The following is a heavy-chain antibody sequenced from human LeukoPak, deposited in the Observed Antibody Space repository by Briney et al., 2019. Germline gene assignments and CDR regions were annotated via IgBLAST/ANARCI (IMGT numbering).Heavy chain of an antibody. V-gene: IGHV3-11*04. Sequence: PGGSLRLSCAASGFTVSSNYMSWVRQAPGKGLEWVSYISSSGSTIYYADSVKGRFTISRDNAKNSLYLQMNSLRAEDTAVYYCARDLDSSGWYHPSYYYYYMDVWGKGTTVTISS. J-gene: IGHJ6*03. CDR2: ISSSGSTI. CDR3: ARDLDSSGWYHPSYYYYYMDV. CDR1: GFTVSSNY. D-gene: IGHD6-19*01.